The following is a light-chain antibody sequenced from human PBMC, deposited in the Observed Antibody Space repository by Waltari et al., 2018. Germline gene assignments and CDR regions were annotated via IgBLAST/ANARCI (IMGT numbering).Light chain of an antibody. CDR2: QDT. Sequence: YELTQPPSVSVSPGQTASITCPGDKLEKNTVCWYHKKPGQAPVVVIYQDTRRPSGIPERFSGTNSGTTATLTISGTQTTDEADYYCQAWDSSAGVFGTGTKVTVL. J-gene: IGLJ1*01. CDR3: QAWDSSAGV. V-gene: IGLV3-1*01. CDR1: KLEKNT.